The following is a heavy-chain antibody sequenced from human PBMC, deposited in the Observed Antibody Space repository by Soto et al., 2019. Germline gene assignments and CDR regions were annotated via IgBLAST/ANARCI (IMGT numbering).Heavy chain of an antibody. Sequence: PSETLSLTCTVSGGSISSYYWSWIRQPPGKGLEWIGYIYYSGSINYNPSLKSRVTISVDTAKNQFSLNLRYVTVADTALYYCERGYFDWLPTHWGQGTLVTVSS. CDR2: IYYSGSI. CDR3: ERGYFDWLPTH. D-gene: IGHD3-9*01. J-gene: IGHJ4*02. V-gene: IGHV4-59*08. CDR1: GGSISSYY.